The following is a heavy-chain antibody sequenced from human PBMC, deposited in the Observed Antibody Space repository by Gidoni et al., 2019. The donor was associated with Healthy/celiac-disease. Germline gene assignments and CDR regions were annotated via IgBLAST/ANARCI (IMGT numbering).Heavy chain of an antibody. J-gene: IGHJ6*02. V-gene: IGHV4-34*01. Sequence: QVQLQQWGAGLLKPSETLSLTCAVYGGSFSGYYWIWSRQPPGKGLEWIGEINHSGSTNYNPSLKSRVTISVDTSKNQFSLKLSSVTAADTAVYYCARGRSVVLRFLEWLPHYYYYGMDVWGQGTTVTVSS. CDR2: INHSGST. CDR3: ARGRSVVLRFLEWLPHYYYYGMDV. D-gene: IGHD3-3*01. CDR1: GGSFSGYY.